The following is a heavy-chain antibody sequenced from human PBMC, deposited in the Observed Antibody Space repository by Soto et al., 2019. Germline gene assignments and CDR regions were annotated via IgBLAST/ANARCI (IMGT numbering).Heavy chain of an antibody. D-gene: IGHD4-4*01. J-gene: IGHJ6*02. CDR2: IIPLFRTP. CDR1: GGTFSSSA. V-gene: IGHV1-69*12. Sequence: QVQLVQSGAEMKEPGSSVKVSCKTSGGTFSSSAISWLRQAPGQGLEWMGGIIPLFRTPDYAQKFQGRVTIAADESTSTADRERSSLRSEDTAVYYCARDNDRLQLGGNYYYILDVWGQGTTITVSS. CDR3: ARDNDRLQLGGNYYYILDV.